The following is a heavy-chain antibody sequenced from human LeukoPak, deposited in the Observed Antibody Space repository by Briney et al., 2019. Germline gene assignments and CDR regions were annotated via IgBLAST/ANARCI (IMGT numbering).Heavy chain of an antibody. CDR3: ARASTSWYTGDRYYFDY. Sequence: SSVKVSCKASAYTFTSYDINWVRQATSQGREGMGLMNPNSGNRGYAQKFQGRVTMTSNTSISTAYMELSSLRSEDTAVYYCARASTSWYTGDRYYFDYWGQGTLVTVSS. CDR2: MNPNSGNR. V-gene: IGHV1-8*01. CDR1: AYTFTSYD. D-gene: IGHD6-13*01. J-gene: IGHJ4*02.